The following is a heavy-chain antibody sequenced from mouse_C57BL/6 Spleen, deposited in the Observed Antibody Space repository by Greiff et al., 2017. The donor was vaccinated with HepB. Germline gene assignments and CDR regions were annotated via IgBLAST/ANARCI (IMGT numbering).Heavy chain of an antibody. V-gene: IGHV1-5*01. D-gene: IGHD2-3*01. Sequence: VQLQQSGTVLARPGASVKMSCKTSGYTFTSYWMHWVKQRPGQGLEWIGAIYPGNSDTSYNQKFKGKAKLTAVTSASTAYMELSSLTNEDSAVYYCTRKFYDGYYEGAMDYWGQGTSVTVSS. J-gene: IGHJ4*01. CDR3: TRKFYDGYYEGAMDY. CDR1: GYTFTSYW. CDR2: IYPGNSDT.